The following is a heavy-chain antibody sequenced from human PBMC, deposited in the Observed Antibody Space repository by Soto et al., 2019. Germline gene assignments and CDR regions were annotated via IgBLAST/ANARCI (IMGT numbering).Heavy chain of an antibody. Sequence: QVQLQESGPGLVKPSQTLSLTCTVSGGSISSGDYYWSWIRQHPGKGLEWIGYIYYSGSTYYNPSLKSRVTISVDTSKNQFSLKLSSVTAADTAVYYCARANSTLLDRWILDYWGQRTLVTVSS. D-gene: IGHD5-18*01. V-gene: IGHV4-30-4*01. CDR1: GGSISSGDYY. J-gene: IGHJ4*02. CDR3: ARANSTLLDRWILDY. CDR2: IYYSGST.